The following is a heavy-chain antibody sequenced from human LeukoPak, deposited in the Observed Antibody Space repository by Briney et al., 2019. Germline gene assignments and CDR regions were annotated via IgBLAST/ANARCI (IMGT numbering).Heavy chain of an antibody. V-gene: IGHV6-1*01. D-gene: IGHD5-24*01. CDR2: TYYRSKWYD. J-gene: IGHJ4*02. CDR3: ARGPPAGDGYNLDY. Sequence: SQTLSLTCAISVDSVSSNSAAWNWIRQSPSRGLEWLGRTYYRSKWYDDYAVSVKSRTTINPDTSKNQFSLQLNSVTPEDTAVYYCARGPPAGDGYNLDYWGQGTLVTVSS. CDR1: VDSVSSNSAA.